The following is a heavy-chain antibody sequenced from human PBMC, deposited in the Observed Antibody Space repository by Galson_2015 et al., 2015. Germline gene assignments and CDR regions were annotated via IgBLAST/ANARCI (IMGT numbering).Heavy chain of an antibody. CDR3: ARSPIAAAAHYYYMDV. Sequence: SLRLSCAASGFTFSSYSMNWVRQAPGKGLEWVSSISSSSSYIYYADSVKGRFTISRDNAKNSLYLQMNSLRAEDTAVYYCARSPIAAAAHYYYMDVWGKGTTVTVSS. CDR2: ISSSSSYI. J-gene: IGHJ6*03. CDR1: GFTFSSYS. V-gene: IGHV3-21*01. D-gene: IGHD6-13*01.